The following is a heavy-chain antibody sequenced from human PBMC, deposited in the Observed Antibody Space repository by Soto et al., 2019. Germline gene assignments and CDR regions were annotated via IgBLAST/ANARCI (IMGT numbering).Heavy chain of an antibody. CDR2: IIPIFGTA. V-gene: IGHV1-69*12. J-gene: IGHJ6*02. Sequence: QVQLVQSGAEVKKPGSSVKVSCKASGGPFSSYAISWVRQAPGQGLEWMGGIIPIFGTADYAQKFQGRVTIPADDFTSTAHMELSSLRSEDTAVYYCARHLGGNHYYYGMDVWGHGTTVTVSS. D-gene: IGHD3-16*01. CDR1: GGPFSSYA. CDR3: ARHLGGNHYYYGMDV.